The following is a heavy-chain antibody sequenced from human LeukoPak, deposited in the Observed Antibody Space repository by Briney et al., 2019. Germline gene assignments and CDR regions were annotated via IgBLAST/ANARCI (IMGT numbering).Heavy chain of an antibody. D-gene: IGHD3-16*02. CDR2: IWYDGSNK. J-gene: IGHJ4*02. V-gene: IGHV3-33*01. CDR1: GFTFSSYG. CDR3: ARELGDYDYVWGSYRRYYFDY. Sequence: GGSLRLSCAASGFTFSSYGMHWVRQAPGKGLEWVAVIWYDGSNKYYADSVKGRFTISGDNSKNTLYLQMNSLRAEDTAVYYCARELGDYDYVWGSYRRYYFDYWGQGTLVAVSS.